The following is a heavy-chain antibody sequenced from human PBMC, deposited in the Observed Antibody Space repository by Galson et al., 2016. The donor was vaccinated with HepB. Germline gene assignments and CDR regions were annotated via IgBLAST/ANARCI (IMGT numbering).Heavy chain of an antibody. J-gene: IGHJ1*01. CDR1: GYSFTNRW. V-gene: IGHV5-51*01. Sequence: QSGAEVKKPGESLKISCKGSGYSFTNRWIGWVRQVPGRGMEWMGVIYPGDSSITYRPSFQGQVTMSVDKSISTAYLQWNSLKAPDTAMYYCARQNEDYGDRAFQHWGQGTRVTVSS. CDR3: ARQNEDYGDRAFQH. CDR2: IYPGDSSI. D-gene: IGHD4/OR15-4a*01.